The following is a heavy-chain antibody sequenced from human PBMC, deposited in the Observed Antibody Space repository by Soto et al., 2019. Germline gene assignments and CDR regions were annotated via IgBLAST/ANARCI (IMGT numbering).Heavy chain of an antibody. CDR2: INPSGGST. J-gene: IGHJ5*02. D-gene: IGHD6-13*01. CDR3: ARHPERIAQIGWFDP. V-gene: IGHV1-46*01. Sequence: EASVKVSCKASGYTFTSYYMHWVRQAPGQGLEWMGIINPSGGSTSYAQKFQGRVTMTRDTSTSTVYMELSSLRAEDTAVYYCARHPERIAQIGWFDPWGQGTLVTVSS. CDR1: GYTFTSYY.